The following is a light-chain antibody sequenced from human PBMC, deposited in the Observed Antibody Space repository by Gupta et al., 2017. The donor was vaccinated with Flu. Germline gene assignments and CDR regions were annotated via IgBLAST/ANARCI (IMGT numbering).Light chain of an antibody. CDR3: QTGDESLCGHVV. CDR2: MNY. Sequence: SVRAQPPSASVTPGQRVTISCSGSTATTGSNCVSWYQQIPCTAPNLLIYMNYQRHSGVPTRFSGSNSGTSASLAIMGLPAEDEAAYNCQTGDESLCGHVVFGGGTKLTVL. J-gene: IGLJ2*01. CDR1: TATTGSNC. V-gene: IGLV1-47*01.